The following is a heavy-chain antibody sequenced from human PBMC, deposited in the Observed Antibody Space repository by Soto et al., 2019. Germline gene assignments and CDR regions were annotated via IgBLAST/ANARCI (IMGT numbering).Heavy chain of an antibody. D-gene: IGHD3-9*01. V-gene: IGHV1-69*06. CDR1: GGTFSSYA. CDR3: ARGLRYFDWLLEGWFDP. J-gene: IGHJ5*02. Sequence: SVKVSCKASGGTFSSYAISWVRQAPGQGLEWMGGIIPIFGTANYAQKFQGRVTITADKSTSTAYMELSSLRSEDTAVYYCARGLRYFDWLLEGWFDPWGQGTLVTVSS. CDR2: IIPIFGTA.